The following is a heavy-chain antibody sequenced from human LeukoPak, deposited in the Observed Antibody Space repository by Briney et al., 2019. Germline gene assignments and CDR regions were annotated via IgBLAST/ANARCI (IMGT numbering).Heavy chain of an antibody. CDR1: GFTFSSYA. CDR2: ISGSDGST. CDR3: ASSGSYYAYGGY. Sequence: GGSLRLSCAASGFTFSSYAMSWVRQAPGKGLEWVSAISGSDGSTYYADSVKGRFTISRDNSKNTLYLQMNSLRAEDTAVYYCASSGSYYAYGGYWGQGTLVTVSS. J-gene: IGHJ4*02. V-gene: IGHV3-23*01. D-gene: IGHD1-26*01.